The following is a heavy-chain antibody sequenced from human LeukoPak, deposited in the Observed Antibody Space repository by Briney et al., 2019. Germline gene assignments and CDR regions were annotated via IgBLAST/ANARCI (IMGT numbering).Heavy chain of an antibody. V-gene: IGHV3-23*01. CDR2: ISGSGGST. J-gene: IGHJ4*02. CDR1: GSTFSSYA. Sequence: GGSLRLSCAASGSTFSSYAMSWVRQAPGKGLEWVSAISGSGGSTYYADSVKGRFTISRDNSKNTLYLQMNSLRAEDTAVYYCASRIIAYCGGDCYFWDYWGQGTLVTVSS. CDR3: ASRIIAYCGGDCYFWDY. D-gene: IGHD2-21*02.